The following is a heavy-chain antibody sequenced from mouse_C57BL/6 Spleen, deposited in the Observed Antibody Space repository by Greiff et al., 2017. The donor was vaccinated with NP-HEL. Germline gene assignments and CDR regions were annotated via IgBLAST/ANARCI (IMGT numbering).Heavy chain of an antibody. D-gene: IGHD1-1*01. J-gene: IGHJ3*01. CDR2: ISYDGSN. Sequence: EVQLQQSGPGLVKPSQSLSLTCSVTGYSITSGYYWNWIRQFPGNKLEWMGYISYDGSNNYNPSLKNRISITRDTSKNQFFLKLNSVTTEDTATYYCAREDYGTQFAYWGQGTLVTVSA. CDR1: GYSITSGYY. CDR3: AREDYGTQFAY. V-gene: IGHV3-6*01.